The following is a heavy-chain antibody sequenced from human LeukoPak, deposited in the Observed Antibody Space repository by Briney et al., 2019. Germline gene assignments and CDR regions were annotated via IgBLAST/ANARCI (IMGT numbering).Heavy chain of an antibody. V-gene: IGHV3-23*01. CDR3: AGRAWYSSSWYGDY. Sequence: GGSLRLSCAASGFTFSSYAMSWVRQTPGKGLEWVSAISGSGGSTYYADSVKGRFTISRDNSKNTLYLQMNSLRAEDTAVYYCAGRAWYSSSWYGDYWGQGTLVTVSS. CDR1: GFTFSSYA. CDR2: ISGSGGST. J-gene: IGHJ4*02. D-gene: IGHD6-13*01.